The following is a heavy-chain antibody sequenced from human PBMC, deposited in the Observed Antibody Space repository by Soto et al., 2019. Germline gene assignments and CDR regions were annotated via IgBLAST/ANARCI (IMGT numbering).Heavy chain of an antibody. CDR3: ADAGRDGYNYGFAFDI. D-gene: IGHD5-12*01. V-gene: IGHV1-69*01. Sequence: QVQLVQSGAEVKKPGSSVKVSCKASGGTFSSYAISWVRQAPGQGLEWMGGIIPIFGTANYAQKFQGRVTVTADESTSTAYMELSSLRSEDTAVYYCADAGRDGYNYGFAFDIWGQGTMVTVSS. CDR2: IIPIFGTA. J-gene: IGHJ3*02. CDR1: GGTFSSYA.